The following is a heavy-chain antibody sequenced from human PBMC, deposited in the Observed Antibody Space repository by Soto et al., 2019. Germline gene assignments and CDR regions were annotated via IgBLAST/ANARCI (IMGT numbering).Heavy chain of an antibody. D-gene: IGHD1-7*01. CDR3: ARDLNWNYVSYFDY. V-gene: IGHV1-18*01. CDR1: GYSFTSNG. J-gene: IGHJ4*02. Sequence: ASVKVTCKDSGYSFTSNGSRWVRQAPGQGLEWMGWISAYNGNTNYAQKLQGRVTMTTDTSTSTAYMELRSLRSDDTAVYYCARDLNWNYVSYFDYWGQGTLVTVSS. CDR2: ISAYNGNT.